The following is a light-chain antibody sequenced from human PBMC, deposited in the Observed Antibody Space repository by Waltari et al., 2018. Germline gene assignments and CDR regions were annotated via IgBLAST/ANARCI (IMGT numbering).Light chain of an antibody. Sequence: DIRMTQSPSSLSASGGGRVTITCRASQGIGNSLACYQQKPGKAPKFLLYGASILQRGVPSRFRGSGSGAEYTLTITSLQPADFGTYFCQQYHGSPPTFVHGTRVDMK. J-gene: IGKJ1*01. V-gene: IGKV1-NL1*01. CDR2: GAS. CDR1: QGIGNS. CDR3: QQYHGSPPT.